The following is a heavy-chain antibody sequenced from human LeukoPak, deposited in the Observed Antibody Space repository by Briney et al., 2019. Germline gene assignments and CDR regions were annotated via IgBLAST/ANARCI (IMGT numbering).Heavy chain of an antibody. J-gene: IGHJ5*02. D-gene: IGHD1-26*01. Sequence: GRSLRLSCAASGFTFDDYAMHWVRQAPGKGLEWVSGISWNSGTIGYADSVKGRFTISRDNAKNSLYLQMNSLRAEDTAVYYCARGAGAIGQGWFDPWGQGTLVTVSS. CDR1: GFTFDDYA. CDR3: ARGAGAIGQGWFDP. V-gene: IGHV3-9*01. CDR2: ISWNSGTI.